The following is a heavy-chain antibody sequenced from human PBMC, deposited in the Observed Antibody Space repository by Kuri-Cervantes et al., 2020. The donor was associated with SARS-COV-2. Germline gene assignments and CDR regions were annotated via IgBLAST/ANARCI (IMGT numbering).Heavy chain of an antibody. V-gene: IGHV4-59*11. CDR2: IYYGGNT. J-gene: IGHJ4*02. CDR1: GDSLNSHY. D-gene: IGHD3-10*01. CDR3: ARSYYGSGSLDY. Sequence: GSLRLSCSVSGDSLNSHYWSWIRQPPGKGLEWIGYIYYGGNTKYNPSLKTRVTISGDTSKNQFSLGVRSVTAADTAVYYCARSYYGSGSLDYWGQGTLVTVSS.